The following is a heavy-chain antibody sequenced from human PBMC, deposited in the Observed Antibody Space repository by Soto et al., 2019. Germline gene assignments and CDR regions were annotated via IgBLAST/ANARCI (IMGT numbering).Heavy chain of an antibody. V-gene: IGHV4-59*01. CDR3: ARGHSHSSGYLIVGVLTQ. CDR2: IYNSGSS. CDR1: GGSISTNY. D-gene: IGHD3-22*01. Sequence: SETLSLTCTVSGGSISTNYWSWIRQPPGKGLEWIGYIYNSGSSNYNPSLKSRVTISVDTSKNHFSLQLASVTAADTAVYYCARGHSHSSGYLIVGVLTQWGQGTLVTVSS. J-gene: IGHJ4*02.